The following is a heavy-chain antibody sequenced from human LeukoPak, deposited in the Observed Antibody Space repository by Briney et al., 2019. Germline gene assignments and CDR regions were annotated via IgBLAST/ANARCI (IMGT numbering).Heavy chain of an antibody. Sequence: PSETLSLTCTVSGVSISSYYWSWIRQPPGKGLEWIGYMYYSGNSNYNPSLKSRVTISADTSKNEFSLKLSSVTAADTAVYYCARVPNALGSYYPDYWGQGTLVTVSS. V-gene: IGHV4-59*01. CDR1: GVSISSYY. J-gene: IGHJ4*02. D-gene: IGHD3-10*01. CDR3: ARVPNALGSYYPDY. CDR2: MYYSGNS.